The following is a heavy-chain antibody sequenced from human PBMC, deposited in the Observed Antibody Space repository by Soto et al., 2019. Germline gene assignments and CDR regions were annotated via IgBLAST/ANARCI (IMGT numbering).Heavy chain of an antibody. J-gene: IGHJ6*01. Sequence: EVQLVESGGGLVQPGGSLRLSCAASGFTFRLYSMSWVRQAPGKGLEWVSYISRSSTGIHYADSVKGRFTISRDDVTNSMHLQMNSLRDGDTAVYYCARAVTWGLDVWGQGTTVSISS. D-gene: IGHD3-10*01. CDR1: GFTFRLYS. V-gene: IGHV3-48*02. CDR2: ISRSSTGI. CDR3: ARAVTWGLDV.